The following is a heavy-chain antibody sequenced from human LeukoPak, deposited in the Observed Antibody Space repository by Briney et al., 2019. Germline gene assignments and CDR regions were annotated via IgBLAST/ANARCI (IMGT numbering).Heavy chain of an antibody. CDR1: GITLSNYG. V-gene: IGHV4-59*01. CDR3: ARDGYGPTDY. J-gene: IGHJ4*02. Sequence: GSLRLSCAVSGITLSNYGMTWVRQAPGKGLEWIGYIYHNGDTKYNPSLKSRVTMSVDTSKNQFSLKLSSVTPADTAVYYCARDGYGPTDYWGKGSLVTVSS. D-gene: IGHD5-18*01. CDR2: IYHNGDT.